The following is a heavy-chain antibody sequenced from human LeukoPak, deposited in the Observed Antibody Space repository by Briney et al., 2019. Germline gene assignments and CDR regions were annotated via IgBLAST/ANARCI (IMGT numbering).Heavy chain of an antibody. D-gene: IGHD6-13*01. J-gene: IGHJ4*02. Sequence: ASVKVSCKASGGTFSSYAISWVRQAPGQGLEWMGGIIPIFGTANYAQKFQGRVTITTDESTSTPYMELSSLRSEDTAVYYCARAGNKGQQLLTYWGQGTLVTVSS. V-gene: IGHV1-69*05. CDR3: ARAGNKGQQLLTY. CDR2: IIPIFGTA. CDR1: GGTFSSYA.